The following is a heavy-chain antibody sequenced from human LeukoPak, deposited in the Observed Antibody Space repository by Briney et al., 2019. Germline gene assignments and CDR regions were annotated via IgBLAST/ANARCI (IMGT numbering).Heavy chain of an antibody. V-gene: IGHV4-38-2*02. J-gene: IGHJ3*02. CDR2: IYHSGST. CDR1: GYSISSGYY. CDR3: ARSYCSSTTCYIVAFDI. D-gene: IGHD2-2*01. Sequence: SETLSLTCTVSGYSISSGYYWGWIRQPPGKGLEWIGSIYHSGSTYYNPSLKSRVTISVDTSKNQFSLKLSSVTAADTAVYYCARSYCSSTTCYIVAFDIWGQGTMVTVSS.